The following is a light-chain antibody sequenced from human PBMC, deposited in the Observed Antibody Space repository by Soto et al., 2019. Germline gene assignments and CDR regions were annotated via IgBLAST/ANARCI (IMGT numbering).Light chain of an antibody. J-gene: IGKJ3*01. CDR1: QGIANY. V-gene: IGKV1-27*01. CDR3: QSYLSAPFT. Sequence: DIQMTQSPSSLSASVGDKVTITCRATQGIANYLAWYQQKPGKAPKLLIYGASTLQPGVPSRFSGIGSGTDFTLTISSLQAEDVASYYCQSYLSAPFTFGPGTSVDIK. CDR2: GAS.